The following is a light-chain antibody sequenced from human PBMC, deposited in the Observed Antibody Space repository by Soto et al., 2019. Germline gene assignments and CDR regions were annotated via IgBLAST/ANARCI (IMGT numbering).Light chain of an antibody. J-gene: IGKJ4*01. CDR3: QQYYSTPLT. V-gene: IGKV4-1*01. Sequence: FVMTQSPDSLAVSLGEWATITCKSSQSVLYSSNNKNYLAWYQQKPGQPPKLLIYWASTRESGVPDRFSGSGSGTDFTLTISSLQAEDVAVYYCQQYYSTPLTFGGGTKVDIK. CDR2: WAS. CDR1: QSVLYSSNNKNY.